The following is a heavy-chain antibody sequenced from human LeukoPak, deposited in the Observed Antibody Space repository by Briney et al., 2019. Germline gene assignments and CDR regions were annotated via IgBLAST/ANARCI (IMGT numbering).Heavy chain of an antibody. V-gene: IGHV3-66*01. D-gene: IGHD6-19*01. CDR2: IYTGGST. CDR3: AKCIAVAEDGFDY. Sequence: PGGSLRLSCAASGFTVSSNYXSXXXXXXXXXXXXVSVIYTGGSTYYADSVKGRFTISRDNSKNTLYLQMNSLRAEDTAVYYCAKCIAVAEDGFDYWGQGTLVTVSS. J-gene: IGHJ4*02. CDR1: GFTVSSNY.